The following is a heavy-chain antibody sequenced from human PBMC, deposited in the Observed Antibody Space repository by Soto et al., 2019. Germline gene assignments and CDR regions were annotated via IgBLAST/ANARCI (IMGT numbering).Heavy chain of an antibody. J-gene: IGHJ4*02. Sequence: SETLSLTCTVSGGSISSGGYYWSWIRQHPGKGLEWIGYIYYSGSTYYNPSLKSRVTISVDTSKNQFSLKLSSVTAADTAVYYCASGSIAARLYYFDYWGQGTLVTVSS. V-gene: IGHV4-31*03. CDR1: GGSISSGGYY. CDR2: IYYSGST. CDR3: ASGSIAARLYYFDY. D-gene: IGHD6-6*01.